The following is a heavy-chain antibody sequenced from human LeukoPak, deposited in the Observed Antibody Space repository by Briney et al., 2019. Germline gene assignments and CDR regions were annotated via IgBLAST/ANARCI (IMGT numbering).Heavy chain of an antibody. V-gene: IGHV3-74*01. CDR2: ISNDGSRT. Sequence: PGGTLRLSCAASGFTFSNYWMHWVRQAPGKGLVWVSRISNDGSRTTYADSVKGRFTISRDNAKNTLYLQMNSLRAEDTAVYYCARDLMGIAYRGAFYYWGQGTLVTVSS. D-gene: IGHD6-13*01. CDR1: GFTFSNYW. CDR3: ARDLMGIAYRGAFYY. J-gene: IGHJ4*02.